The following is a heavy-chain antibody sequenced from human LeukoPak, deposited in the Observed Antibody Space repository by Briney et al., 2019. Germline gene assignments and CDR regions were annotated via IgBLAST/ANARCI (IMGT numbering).Heavy chain of an antibody. J-gene: IGHJ4*02. D-gene: IGHD5-18*01. CDR1: GVSISSTNYY. CDR3: ARETTNVDTAMAFDS. V-gene: IGHV4-39*07. Sequence: SETLPLTCSVSGVSISSTNYYWGWIRQPPGKGLEWLGSIHYSGYTYYNPSLKSRVTISVDTSKNQFSLRLSSVTAADTAVYYCARETTNVDTAMAFDSWGQGTLVTVSS. CDR2: IHYSGYT.